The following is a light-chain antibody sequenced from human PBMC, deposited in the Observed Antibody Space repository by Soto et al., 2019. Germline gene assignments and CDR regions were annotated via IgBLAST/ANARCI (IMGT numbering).Light chain of an antibody. CDR1: SSDVGAYNY. Sequence: QSVLTQPRSVSGSPGQSVTISCTGTSSDVGAYNYVSWYQQHPGKAPKLMIYDVSKRPSGVPDRFSGSKSGNTASLTISGLQAEDEADYFCASYGGRDDMIFGGGTKLTVL. J-gene: IGLJ2*01. V-gene: IGLV2-11*01. CDR2: DVS. CDR3: ASYGGRDDMI.